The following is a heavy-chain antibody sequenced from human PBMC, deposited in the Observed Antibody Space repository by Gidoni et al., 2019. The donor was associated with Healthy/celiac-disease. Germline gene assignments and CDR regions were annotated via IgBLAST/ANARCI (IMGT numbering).Heavy chain of an antibody. D-gene: IGHD6-19*01. J-gene: IGHJ4*02. Sequence: SSYAMHWVRQAPGKGLEWVAVISYDGSNKYYADSVKGRFTISRDNSKNTLYLQMNSLRAEDTAVYYCARDSRPGGWYRGGPLLLPGDYWGQGTLVTVSS. CDR3: ARDSRPGGWYRGGPLLLPGDY. CDR1: SSYA. CDR2: ISYDGSNK. V-gene: IGHV3-30-3*01.